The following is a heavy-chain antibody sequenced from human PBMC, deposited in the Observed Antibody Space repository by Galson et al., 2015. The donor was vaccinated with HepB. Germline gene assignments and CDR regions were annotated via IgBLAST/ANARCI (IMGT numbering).Heavy chain of an antibody. J-gene: IGHJ4*02. V-gene: IGHV1-69*13. D-gene: IGHD4-17*01. CDR2: IIPIFGTA. Sequence: SVKVSCKASGGTFSSYAISWVRQAPGQGLEWMGGIIPIFGTANYAQEFQGRVTITADESTSTAYMELSSLRSEDTAVYYCARVSRNDYGDYCPLGYWGQGTLVTVSS. CDR1: GGTFSSYA. CDR3: ARVSRNDYGDYCPLGY.